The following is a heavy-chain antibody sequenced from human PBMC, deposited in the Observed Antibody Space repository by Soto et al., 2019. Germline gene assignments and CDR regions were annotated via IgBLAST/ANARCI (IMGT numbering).Heavy chain of an antibody. V-gene: IGHV3-21*01. CDR1: GFTFSSYS. CDR3: AREKSGTTSGGMDV. Sequence: PVGSLRLSCAASGFTFSSYSMNWVRQAPGKGLEWVSSISSSSSYIYYADSVKGRFTISRDNAKNSLYLQMNSLRAEDTAVYYCAREKSGTTSGGMDVWGQGTTVTVSS. CDR2: ISSSSSYI. D-gene: IGHD1-7*01. J-gene: IGHJ6*02.